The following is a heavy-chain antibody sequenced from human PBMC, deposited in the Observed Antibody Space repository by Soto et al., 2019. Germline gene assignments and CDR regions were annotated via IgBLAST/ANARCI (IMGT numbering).Heavy chain of an antibody. CDR1: GYTFANSW. Sequence: PGESLKISCKGSGYTFANSWIDWVRQMPGKGLEWLGNIFPGDSDTKYSPSFQGRVTLSADTSISTAYLHWSSLKASDTAIYFCVRHLRARGVVRDGPHDSWGQGTLVTVSS. CDR2: IFPGDSDT. V-gene: IGHV5-51*01. CDR3: VRHLRARGVVRDGPHDS. D-gene: IGHD3-10*01. J-gene: IGHJ4*02.